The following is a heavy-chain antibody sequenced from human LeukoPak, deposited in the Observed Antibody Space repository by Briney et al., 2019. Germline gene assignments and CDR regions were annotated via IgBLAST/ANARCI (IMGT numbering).Heavy chain of an antibody. CDR3: ARGYCSSPSCLEY. Sequence: GGSLRLSCVASGFTFSKFGMHWIRQASGKGLEWVAAIQSDGSRKYYLDSVKGRLTISRDDSKNTLYLQMDSLRDEDTAVYYCARGYCSSPSCLEYWGQGTLVTVSS. D-gene: IGHD2-2*01. V-gene: IGHV3-33*01. CDR1: GFTFSKFG. CDR2: IQSDGSRK. J-gene: IGHJ4*02.